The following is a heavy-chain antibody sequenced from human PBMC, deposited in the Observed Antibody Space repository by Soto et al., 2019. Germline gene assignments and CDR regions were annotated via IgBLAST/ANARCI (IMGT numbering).Heavy chain of an antibody. J-gene: IGHJ4*02. CDR1: GYTFTSYG. D-gene: IGHD3-3*01. CDR2: ISAYNGNT. CDR3: ARRATGLDFWSGYPDY. Sequence: QVQLVQSGAEVKKPGASVKVSCKASGYTFTSYGISWVRQAPGQGLEWMGWISAYNGNTNYAQKLKGRVTMTTNTSTSTAYMELSSLRSDDTAVYYCARRATGLDFWSGYPDYWGQGTLVTVSS. V-gene: IGHV1-18*01.